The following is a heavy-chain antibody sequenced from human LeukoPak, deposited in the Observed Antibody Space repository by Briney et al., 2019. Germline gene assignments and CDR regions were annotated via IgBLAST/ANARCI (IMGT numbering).Heavy chain of an antibody. CDR2: IYYSGTT. V-gene: IGHV4-39*07. Sequence: DPSETLSLTCSVSGGSISSSGYYWGWIRQPPGKGLEWIGSIYYSGTTYYNPSLKSRVTISVDTSKNQFSLKLSSVTAADTAVYYCARVGDTTMVAGYWGQGTLVTVSS. D-gene: IGHD5-18*01. CDR3: ARVGDTTMVAGY. J-gene: IGHJ4*02. CDR1: GGSISSSGYY.